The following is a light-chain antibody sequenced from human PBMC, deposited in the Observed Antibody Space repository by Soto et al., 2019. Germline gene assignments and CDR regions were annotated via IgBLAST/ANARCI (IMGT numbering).Light chain of an antibody. V-gene: IGLV1-40*01. CDR3: QSYDSSRSGYVV. Sequence: QSVLTQPPSVSGAPGQRVTISCTGSSSNIGANYEVHWYQQVLGTAPKLLIYGNTNRPSGVPDRFSGSKSGTSASLAITGLQAEDEADYYCQSYDSSRSGYVVFGGGTKVTVL. CDR1: SSNIGANYE. J-gene: IGLJ2*01. CDR2: GNT.